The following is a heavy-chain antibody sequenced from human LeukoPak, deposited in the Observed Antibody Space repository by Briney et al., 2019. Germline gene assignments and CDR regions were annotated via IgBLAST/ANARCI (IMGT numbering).Heavy chain of an antibody. Sequence: PGGSLRLSCAASGFTFSSYWMSWVRQAPGKGLEWVANIKEDGREKYYVDSVKGRFTISRDNAKNSLYLQMNSLRVEDTAVYYCARLPLTARLHFEYWGQGTLVTVSS. CDR1: GFTFSSYW. D-gene: IGHD5-12*01. J-gene: IGHJ4*02. CDR3: ARLPLTARLHFEY. V-gene: IGHV3-7*05. CDR2: IKEDGREK.